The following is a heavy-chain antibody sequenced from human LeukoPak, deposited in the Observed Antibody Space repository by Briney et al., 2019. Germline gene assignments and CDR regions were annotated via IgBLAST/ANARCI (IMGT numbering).Heavy chain of an antibody. CDR2: IYYSGST. J-gene: IGHJ4*02. CDR3: AGDSSGGGGGSYFLGV. Sequence: PSETLSLTCTVSGGSVSSGSYYWSWVRQPPGKGLEWIGYIYYSGSTNYNPSLKSRVTISVDTSNNQFSLKLSSVTAADTAVYYCAGDSSGGGGGSYFLGVWGQGTLVTVSS. V-gene: IGHV4-61*01. CDR1: GGSVSSGSYY. D-gene: IGHD1-26*01.